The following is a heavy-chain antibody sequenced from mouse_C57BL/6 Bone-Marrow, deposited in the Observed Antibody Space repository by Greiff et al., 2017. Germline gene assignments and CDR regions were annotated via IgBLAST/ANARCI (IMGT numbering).Heavy chain of an antibody. Sequence: EVQRVESGGDLVKPGGSLKLSCAASGFTFSSYGMSWVRQTPDKRLEWVATISSGGSYTYYPDSVKGRFTISRDNAKNTLYLQMSSLKSEDTAMYYCARPIYYGNYVPFYWGQGTTLTVSS. CDR2: ISSGGSYT. CDR3: ARPIYYGNYVPFY. V-gene: IGHV5-6*01. J-gene: IGHJ2*01. CDR1: GFTFSSYG. D-gene: IGHD2-1*01.